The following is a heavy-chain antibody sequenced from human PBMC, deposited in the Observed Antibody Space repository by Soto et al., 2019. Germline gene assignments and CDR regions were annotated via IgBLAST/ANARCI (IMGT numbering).Heavy chain of an antibody. CDR2: IKQDGSEK. CDR1: GFTFSSYE. CDR3: ARAHQKGPRYYGSGSSGPYGMDV. Sequence: QPGGSLRLSCAASGFTFSSYEMNWVRQAPGKGLEWVANIKQDGSEKYYVDSVKGRFTISRDNAKNSLYLQMNSLRAEDTAVYYCARAHQKGPRYYGSGSSGPYGMDVWGQGTTVTVSS. D-gene: IGHD3-10*01. V-gene: IGHV3-7*01. J-gene: IGHJ6*02.